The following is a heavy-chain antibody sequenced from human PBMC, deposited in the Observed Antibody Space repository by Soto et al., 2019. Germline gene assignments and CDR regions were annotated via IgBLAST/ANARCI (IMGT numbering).Heavy chain of an antibody. Sequence: ASVKVSCKVSGYTLTELSMHWVRQAPGKGLEWMGGFDPEDGETIYAQKFQGRVTMTEDTSTDTAYVELSSLRSEDTAVYYCATGAPLLRLRYYYYMDVWGKGTTVTFSS. CDR3: ATGAPLLRLRYYYYMDV. J-gene: IGHJ6*03. CDR1: GYTLTELS. V-gene: IGHV1-24*01. CDR2: FDPEDGET. D-gene: IGHD3-16*01.